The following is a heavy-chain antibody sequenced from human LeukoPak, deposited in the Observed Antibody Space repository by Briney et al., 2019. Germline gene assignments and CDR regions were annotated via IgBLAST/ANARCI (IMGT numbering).Heavy chain of an antibody. CDR2: ISYDGSNK. CDR3: ARERGSGGIAAAGHGMDV. D-gene: IGHD6-13*01. V-gene: IGHV3-30*09. CDR1: GFTFSSYA. J-gene: IGHJ6*02. Sequence: GRSLRLSCAASGFTFSSYAMHWVREAPGKGLEWVAVISYDGSNKYYADSVKGRFAIYRDNSKNTLYLQMNSLRAEDTAVYYCARERGSGGIAAAGHGMDVWGQGTTVTVSS.